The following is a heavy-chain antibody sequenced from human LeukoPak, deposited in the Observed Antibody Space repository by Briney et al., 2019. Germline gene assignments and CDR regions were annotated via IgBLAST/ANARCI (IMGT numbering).Heavy chain of an antibody. CDR2: IYTSGST. Sequence: PSETLSLTCTVSGGSISSGSYYWSWIRQPAGKGLEWIGRIYTSGSTNYNPSLKSRVTISVDTSKNQFSLKLSSVTAADTAVYYCAREPGYYDSSGYWGDWGQGTLVTVSS. CDR3: AREPGYYDSSGYWGD. CDR1: GGSISSGSYY. J-gene: IGHJ4*02. V-gene: IGHV4-61*02. D-gene: IGHD3-22*01.